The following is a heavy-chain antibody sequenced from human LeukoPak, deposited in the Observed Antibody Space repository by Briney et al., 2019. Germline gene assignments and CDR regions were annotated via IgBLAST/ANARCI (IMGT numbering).Heavy chain of an antibody. CDR2: IYTSGST. J-gene: IGHJ5*02. D-gene: IGHD6-6*01. Sequence: SETLSLTCTVSGGSISSGSYDWRWLRQPAGKGLEWIGRIYTSGSTNYNPSLKSRVTISVDTSKNQFSLKLSSVTAADTAVYYCARSVIAARTLVAWGQGTLVTVSS. CDR1: GGSISSGSYD. V-gene: IGHV4-61*02. CDR3: ARSVIAARTLVA.